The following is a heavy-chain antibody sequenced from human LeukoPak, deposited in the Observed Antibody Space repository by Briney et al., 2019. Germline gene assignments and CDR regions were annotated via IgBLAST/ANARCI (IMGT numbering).Heavy chain of an antibody. V-gene: IGHV4-59*01. CDR2: IYYSGST. CDR1: GGSISSYY. Sequence: PSETLSLTCTVSGGSISSYYWSLIRQPPGKGLEWIGYIYYSGSTNYNPSLKSRVTISVDTSKNQFSLKLSSVTAADTAVYYCARETPGGDGYTDYWGQGTLVTVSS. D-gene: IGHD5-24*01. J-gene: IGHJ4*02. CDR3: ARETPGGDGYTDY.